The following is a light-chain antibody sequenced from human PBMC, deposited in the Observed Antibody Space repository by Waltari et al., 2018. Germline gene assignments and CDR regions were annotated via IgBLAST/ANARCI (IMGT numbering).Light chain of an antibody. CDR1: QSVSSIS. V-gene: IGKV3-20*01. J-gene: IGKJ4*01. CDR2: GTS. Sequence: IVLTQSPDTLSLSPGERATLSYRASQSVSSISLAWYQQKPGQAPRLLIYGTSSRATGFPDRFSGSGSGTDFTLTISRLEPEDFAVYHCQQYDGSAVTFGGGTKVEIK. CDR3: QQYDGSAVT.